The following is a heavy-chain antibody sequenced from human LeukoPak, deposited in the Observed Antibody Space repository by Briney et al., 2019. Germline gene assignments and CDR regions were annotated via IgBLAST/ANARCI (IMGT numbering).Heavy chain of an antibody. V-gene: IGHV4-34*01. CDR3: ARPGQLGSLYYGLDV. D-gene: IGHD3-10*01. J-gene: IGHJ6*02. CDR2: INHSGST. Sequence: NPSETLSLTCAVYGGSFNDHYWNWIRQPPGKGLEWIGEINHSGSTNYNPSLKSRVTISVDTSKKQFSLKLTSVTAADTAVYYCARPGQLGSLYYGLDVWGQGTTVVVPS. CDR1: GGSFNDHY.